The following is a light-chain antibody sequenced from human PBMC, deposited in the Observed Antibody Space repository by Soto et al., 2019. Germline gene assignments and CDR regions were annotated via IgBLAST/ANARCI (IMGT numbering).Light chain of an antibody. CDR1: SSDVGGHNF. CDR3: SSYAGSNSYV. J-gene: IGLJ1*01. Sequence: QSALTQPASVSGSPGQSITISCTGTSSDVGGHNFVFWFQQHPGKAPQLMIYEVTNRPSGVSNRFSGSKSGNSASLTISGLQTEDEAYYYCSSYAGSNSYVFGTGTKVTVL. CDR2: EVT. V-gene: IGLV2-14*01.